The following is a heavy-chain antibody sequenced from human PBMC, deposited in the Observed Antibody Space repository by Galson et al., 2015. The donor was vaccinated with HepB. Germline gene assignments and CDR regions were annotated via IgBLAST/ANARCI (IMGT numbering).Heavy chain of an antibody. D-gene: IGHD5-12*01. CDR1: TFIFSTYS. V-gene: IGHV3-48*04. CDR3: VFLRGNDLKPLDY. J-gene: IGHJ4*02. CDR2: ISSSSTTI. Sequence: SLRLSCAASTFIFSTYSMNWVRQAPGKGLEWVSYISSSSTTIYYADSVKGRFTISRDNAKNSLYLQMNGLRAEGTAVYYCVFLRGNDLKPLDYWGQGTLVTVSS.